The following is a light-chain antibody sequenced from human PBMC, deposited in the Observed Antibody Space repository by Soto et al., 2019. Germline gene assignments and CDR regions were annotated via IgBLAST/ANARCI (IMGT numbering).Light chain of an antibody. CDR1: QSVSSSY. CDR2: GAS. Sequence: EIVLTQSPGTLSLSPGQRATLSCRASQSVSSSYLAWYQQKPGQAPRLLVYGASSRATGIPDRFSGSGSGTDFTLTINRLQPEDFAVYYCQQYGNSPRGTFGRGTKVELK. J-gene: IGKJ1*01. V-gene: IGKV3-20*01. CDR3: QQYGNSPRGT.